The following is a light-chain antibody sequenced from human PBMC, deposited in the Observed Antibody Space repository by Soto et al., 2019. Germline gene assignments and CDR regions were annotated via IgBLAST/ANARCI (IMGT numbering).Light chain of an antibody. CDR2: AAS. CDR1: QGIRND. Sequence: AVQMAQSPSSLSASVGDRVTITCRASQGIRNDLGWYQQKPGKAPKLLIYAASSLQSGVPSRFSGSGSGTDFTLTISSLQPEDFATYYCLQDYTYPWTFGQGTKVDI. V-gene: IGKV1-6*01. CDR3: LQDYTYPWT. J-gene: IGKJ1*01.